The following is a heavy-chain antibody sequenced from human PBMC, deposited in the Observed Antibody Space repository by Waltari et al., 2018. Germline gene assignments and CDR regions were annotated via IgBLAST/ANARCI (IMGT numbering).Heavy chain of an antibody. CDR3: ARLRYDILTGTTFDY. D-gene: IGHD3-9*01. CDR1: GYSISSGYY. J-gene: IGHJ4*02. Sequence: QVQLQESGPGLVKPSETLSLTCAVPGYSISSGYYWGWLRPPPGKGLEWMGSIYHSGGTYYNPSLKSRVTISVDTSKNQFSLKLSSVTAADTAVYYCARLRYDILTGTTFDYWGQGTLVTVSS. CDR2: IYHSGGT. V-gene: IGHV4-38-2*01.